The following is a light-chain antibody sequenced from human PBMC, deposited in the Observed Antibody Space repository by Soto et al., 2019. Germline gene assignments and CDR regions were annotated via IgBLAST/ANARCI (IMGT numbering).Light chain of an antibody. J-gene: IGKJ1*01. CDR1: QSISSY. CDR2: EAS. CDR3: QQSDTTPWT. Sequence: DIQMTQSPSSLSASVGDRVTITCRASQSISSYLNWYQQKPGKAPKLLIYEASSLQSGVPSRFSGSGSGTDFTLTISSLQPEDFATYYCQQSDTTPWTLGQGTKVDIK. V-gene: IGKV1-39*01.